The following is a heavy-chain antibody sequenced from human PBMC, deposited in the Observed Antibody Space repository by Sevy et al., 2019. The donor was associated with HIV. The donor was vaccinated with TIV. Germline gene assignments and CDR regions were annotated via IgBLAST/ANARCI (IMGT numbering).Heavy chain of an antibody. Sequence: GSLRLSCAASGFTFSKYCMSWVRQPPGKGLEWVSTLSFGCGEINYADSVKGRFTISSDNSKSSVYLQMNNLRPEDTAVYYCAREGCTKPHDYWGQGTLVTVSS. CDR1: GFTFSKYC. J-gene: IGHJ4*02. V-gene: IGHV3-23*01. D-gene: IGHD2-8*01. CDR3: AREGCTKPHDY. CDR2: LSFGCGEI.